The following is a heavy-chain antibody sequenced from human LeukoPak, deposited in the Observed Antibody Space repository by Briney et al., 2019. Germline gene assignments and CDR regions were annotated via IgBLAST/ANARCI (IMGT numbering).Heavy chain of an antibody. Sequence: SETLSLTCTVSGGSISSYYRSWVRQPPGKGLEWIGYIYYSGGTTYNPSFKTGVTISVETSTNQFSWKLSSVPAAATTVYYCARFSPSGGSGSYAIDYWGQGTLVTVSS. CDR2: IYYSGGT. V-gene: IGHV4-59*12. J-gene: IGHJ4*02. CDR3: ARFSPSGGSGSYAIDY. CDR1: GGSISSYY. D-gene: IGHD3-10*01.